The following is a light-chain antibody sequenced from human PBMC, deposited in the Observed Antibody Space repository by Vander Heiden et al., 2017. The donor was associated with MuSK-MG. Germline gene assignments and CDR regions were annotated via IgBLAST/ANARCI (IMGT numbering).Light chain of an antibody. V-gene: IGKV3-11*01. CDR3: QQRINWPS. J-gene: IGKJ4*01. CDR2: DAS. CDR1: QSVSTY. Sequence: EIVLTQSPATLSFSPGERATLSCRASQSVSTYLAWYQQKPGQTPRLLIYDASNRATGIPARFSGSGSGTDFTLTISSLEPEDFAVYYCQQRINWPSFGGGTRVEIK.